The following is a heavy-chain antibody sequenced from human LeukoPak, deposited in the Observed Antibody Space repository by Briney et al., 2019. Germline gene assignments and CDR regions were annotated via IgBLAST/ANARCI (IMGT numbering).Heavy chain of an antibody. V-gene: IGHV1-2*02. D-gene: IGHD4-17*01. CDR2: INPNSGGT. CDR1: GYTFTYYY. CDR3: ARDPIYGDYVGPDY. Sequence: ASVKVSCKASGYTFTYYYMHWVRQAPGQGLEWMGWINPNSGGTNYAQKFQGRVTMTRDTSISTAYMELSRLRSDDTAVYYCARDPIYGDYVGPDYWGQGTLVTVSS. J-gene: IGHJ4*02.